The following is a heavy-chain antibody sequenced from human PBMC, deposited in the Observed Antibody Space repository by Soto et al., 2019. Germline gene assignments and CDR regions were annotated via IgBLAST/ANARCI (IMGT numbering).Heavy chain of an antibody. Sequence: QVQLVQSGAEVKKPGASVKVSCMASGYTFTNHYMHWVRQAPGQGPEWLGWINPYSGDTNYATKFQGRVTMTRDTTISVAYMELRRLTTDDAAVYFCARERYTDYKVFDYWGQGTLVTVSS. CDR3: ARERYTDYKVFDY. D-gene: IGHD3-9*01. CDR1: GYTFTNHY. J-gene: IGHJ4*02. CDR2: INPYSGDT. V-gene: IGHV1-2*02.